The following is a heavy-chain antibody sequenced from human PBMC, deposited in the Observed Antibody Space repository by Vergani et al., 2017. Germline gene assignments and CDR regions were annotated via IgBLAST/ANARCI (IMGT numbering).Heavy chain of an antibody. CDR2: IYYTGTT. D-gene: IGHD2-21*01. Sequence: QLQLPESGPGLVKPSETLSLTCTVSGVSIGSNSYYWGWIRQPPGKGLEWIGTIYYTGTTYYNEAHKSRLTISVDTSKNQFSLNLTSVTAADTAVYYCARHISVVRPSSMTAFDYWGQGTLVTVSS. CDR1: GVSIGSNSYY. V-gene: IGHV4-39*01. J-gene: IGHJ4*02. CDR3: ARHISVVRPSSMTAFDY.